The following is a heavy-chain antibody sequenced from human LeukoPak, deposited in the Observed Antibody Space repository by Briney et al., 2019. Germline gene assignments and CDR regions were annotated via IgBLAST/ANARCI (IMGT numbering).Heavy chain of an antibody. CDR2: IGSSGTTI. D-gene: IGHD6-19*01. V-gene: IGHV3-48*03. Sequence: PGGSLRLSCAVSGFPFSIYEMNWVRQAPGKGLEWVSNIGSSGTTIYYADPVKGRFSISRDNAKNSLYLQMNSLRVEDTAVYYCALLAVASDFDYWGQGALVTVSS. J-gene: IGHJ4*02. CDR3: ALLAVASDFDY. CDR1: GFPFSIYE.